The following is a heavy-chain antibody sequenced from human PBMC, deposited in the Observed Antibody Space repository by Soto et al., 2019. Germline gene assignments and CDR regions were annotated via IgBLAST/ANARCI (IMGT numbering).Heavy chain of an antibody. CDR2: IYYSGST. Sequence: TSETLSLTCTVSGGSISSGGYYWSWIRQHPGKGLEWIGYIYYSGSTYYNPSLKSRVTISVDTSKNQFSLKLSSVTAADTAVYYCARALYCSGGSCYSEDNWFDPWGQGTLVTVSS. J-gene: IGHJ5*02. CDR3: ARALYCSGGSCYSEDNWFDP. CDR1: GGSISSGGYY. D-gene: IGHD2-15*01. V-gene: IGHV4-31*03.